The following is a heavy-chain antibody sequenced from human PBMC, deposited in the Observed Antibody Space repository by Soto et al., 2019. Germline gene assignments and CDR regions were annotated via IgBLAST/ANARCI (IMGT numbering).Heavy chain of an antibody. CDR2: ISGSGGST. D-gene: IGHD3-10*01. Sequence: EVQLLESGGGLVQPGGSLRLSCAASGFTFSSYAMSWVRQAPGKGLEWVSAISGSGGSTYYADSVKGRFTISRDNSKNTLYLQMNSLRAEDTAVYYCAKDSPPYYYGSGSFDYWGQGTLVTVSS. J-gene: IGHJ4*02. CDR3: AKDSPPYYYGSGSFDY. CDR1: GFTFSSYA. V-gene: IGHV3-23*01.